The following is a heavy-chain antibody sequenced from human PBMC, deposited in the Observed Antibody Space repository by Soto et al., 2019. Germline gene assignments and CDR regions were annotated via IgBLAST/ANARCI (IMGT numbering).Heavy chain of an antibody. Sequence: PSETLSLTCTVSGGSTSSDNYWSCIRQPPGKGLEWIGHIYYSGNTDYNPSLKSRLAISIDTSKNQFSLKLSSVTAADTAVYYCARQSIAARSWFDPWGQGTLVTVSS. D-gene: IGHD6-6*01. J-gene: IGHJ5*02. CDR2: IYYSGNT. CDR3: ARQSIAARSWFDP. CDR1: GGSTSSDNY. V-gene: IGHV4-30-4*01.